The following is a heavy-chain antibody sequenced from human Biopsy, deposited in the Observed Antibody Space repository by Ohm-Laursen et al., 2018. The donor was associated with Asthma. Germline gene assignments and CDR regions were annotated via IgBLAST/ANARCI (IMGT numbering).Heavy chain of an antibody. Sequence: SLRLSCAASGFSFSNYGMHWVRQAPGKGLDWVAVISFDGTNKNYTDSVKGRFTISRDNSRNTLHLQMNSLRAEDTAVYYCAKDVFPGWELRRGPDYWGQGTLVTVSS. CDR2: ISFDGTNK. D-gene: IGHD1-26*01. V-gene: IGHV3-30*18. CDR3: AKDVFPGWELRRGPDY. CDR1: GFSFSNYG. J-gene: IGHJ4*02.